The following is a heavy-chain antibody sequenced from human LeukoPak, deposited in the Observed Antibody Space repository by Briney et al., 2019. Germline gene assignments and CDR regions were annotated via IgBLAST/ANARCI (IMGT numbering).Heavy chain of an antibody. CDR3: AKDKTTVTMYFDY. CDR2: ISYAGSNK. CDR1: GFTFSTYG. Sequence: GSPRLSCAASGFTFSTYGMHWVRQAPGKGLEWVAVISYAGSNKYYADSVKGRFTVSRDNSKNTLYLQMNSLRAEDTAVYYCAKDKTTVTMYFDYWGQGTLVTVSS. V-gene: IGHV3-30*18. J-gene: IGHJ4*02. D-gene: IGHD4-17*01.